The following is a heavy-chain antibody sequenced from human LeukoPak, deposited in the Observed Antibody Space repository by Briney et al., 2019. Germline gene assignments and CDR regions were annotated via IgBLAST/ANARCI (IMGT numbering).Heavy chain of an antibody. Sequence: GGSLRFSCAASGFTFRNAWMSWARQAPGKGRKWVGRIKSKTDGGTTDYAAPVKGRFTISRDDSKNTLYLQMNSLKTEDTAVYYCTTLELLWFGELLSGSIYGMDVWGKGTTVTVSS. CDR3: TTLELLWFGELLSGSIYGMDV. D-gene: IGHD3-10*01. J-gene: IGHJ6*04. CDR2: IKSKTDGGTT. V-gene: IGHV3-15*01. CDR1: GFTFRNAW.